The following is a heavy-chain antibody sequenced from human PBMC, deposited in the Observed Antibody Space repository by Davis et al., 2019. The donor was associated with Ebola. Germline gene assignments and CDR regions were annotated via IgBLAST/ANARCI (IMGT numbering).Heavy chain of an antibody. CDR3: ARATSGTYLLNY. CDR1: EFTFSDYC. D-gene: IGHD1-26*01. Sequence: PGGSLRLSYAASEFTFSDYCMDWVRQAPGMGLEWVGRIRNKASSYSTEYAASVKDRFIISRDDSKDSLYLQMNSLKTEDTAVYYCARATSGTYLLNYWGQGTLVTVSS. CDR2: IRNKASSYST. J-gene: IGHJ4*02. V-gene: IGHV3-72*01.